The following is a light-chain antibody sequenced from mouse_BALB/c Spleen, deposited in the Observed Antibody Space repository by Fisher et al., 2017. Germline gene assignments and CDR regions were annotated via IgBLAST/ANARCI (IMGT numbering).Light chain of an antibody. CDR3: QQRSSYT. CDR1: SSVSY. V-gene: IGKV4-80*01. Sequence: IVLTQTPAIMSASLGEEITLTCSASSSVSYMHWYQQKSGTSPKLLIYSTSNLASGVPSRFSGSGSGTFYSLTISSMEAEDAATYYCQQRSSYTFGGGTKLEIK. CDR2: STS. J-gene: IGKJ2*01.